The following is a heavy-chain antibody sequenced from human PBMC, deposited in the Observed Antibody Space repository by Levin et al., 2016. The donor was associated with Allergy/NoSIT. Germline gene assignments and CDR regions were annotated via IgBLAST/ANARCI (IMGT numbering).Heavy chain of an antibody. D-gene: IGHD4-17*01. Sequence: WIRQPPGKGLEWVSVIYSGGSTYYADSVKGRFTISRDNSKNTLYLQMNSLRAEDTAVYYCARVDLGEGTLGFYYYYYMDVWGKGTTVTVSS. V-gene: IGHV3-66*01. CDR2: IYSGGST. J-gene: IGHJ6*03. CDR3: ARVDLGEGTLGFYYYYYMDV.